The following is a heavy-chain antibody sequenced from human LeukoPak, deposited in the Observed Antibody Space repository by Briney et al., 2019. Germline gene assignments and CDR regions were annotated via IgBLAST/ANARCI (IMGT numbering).Heavy chain of an antibody. J-gene: IGHJ4*02. CDR3: ARGPSYLNPEFDY. D-gene: IGHD1-26*01. V-gene: IGHV1-2*02. CDR2: INPNSGGT. Sequence: ASVKVSCKASGYTFTGYYMHWVRQAPGQGLEWMGWINPNSGGTNYAQKLQGRVTMTTDTSTSTAYMELRSLRSDDTAVYYCARGPSYLNPEFDYWGQGTLVTVSS. CDR1: GYTFTGYY.